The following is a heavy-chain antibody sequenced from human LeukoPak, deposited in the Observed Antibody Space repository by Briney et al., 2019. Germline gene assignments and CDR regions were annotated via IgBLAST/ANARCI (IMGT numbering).Heavy chain of an antibody. D-gene: IGHD1-26*01. CDR3: AKHMRATNTYSFFGLDV. V-gene: IGHV3-9*01. J-gene: IGHJ6*02. CDR1: GFTFKDYG. Sequence: GGSLRLSCAATGFTFKDYGMHWVRQPPGKGLEWVSSINWNGGGTDYADSLKGRFTISRDIAKNSLYLQLSSLRPEDTALYYCAKHMRATNTYSFFGLDVWGQGTTVTVSS. CDR2: INWNGGGT.